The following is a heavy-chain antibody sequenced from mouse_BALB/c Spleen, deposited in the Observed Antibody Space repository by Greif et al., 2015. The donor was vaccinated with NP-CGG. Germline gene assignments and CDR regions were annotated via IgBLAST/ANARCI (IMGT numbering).Heavy chain of an antibody. CDR1: GYTFTSYW. CDR3: ARYYYAMDY. Sequence: QVQLQQSGAELAKPGASVKMSCKASGYTFTSYWMHWVKQRPGQGLEWIGNINPSTGYTEYNQKFKDKATLTADKSSSTAYMQLSSLTSEDSAVYYCARYYYAMDYWGQGTSVTVSS. CDR2: INPSTGYT. J-gene: IGHJ4*01. V-gene: IGHV1-7*01.